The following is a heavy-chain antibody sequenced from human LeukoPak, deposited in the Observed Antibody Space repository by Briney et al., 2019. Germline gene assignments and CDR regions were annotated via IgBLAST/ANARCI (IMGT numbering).Heavy chain of an antibody. D-gene: IGHD6-6*01. CDR2: ISGSGGST. V-gene: IGHV3-23*01. CDR3: AKDYLGSSRSFDY. Sequence: GGSLRLSCAASGFTFSSYAMSWVRQAPGKGLEWVSAISGSGGSTYYADSVKGRFTVSRDSSKSTLYLQMSALRSEDTAVYYCAKDYLGSSRSFDYWGQGTLVTVSS. CDR1: GFTFSSYA. J-gene: IGHJ4*02.